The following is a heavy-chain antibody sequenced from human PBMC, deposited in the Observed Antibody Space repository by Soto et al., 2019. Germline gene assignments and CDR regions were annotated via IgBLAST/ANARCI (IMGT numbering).Heavy chain of an antibody. D-gene: IGHD2-15*01. Sequence: ASVKVSCKASGYTFTSYDTNWVRQATGQGLEWMGWMNPNSGNTGYAQKFQGRVTMTRNTSISTAYMELSSLRSEDTAVYYCARVALGYCSGGSCYLRDDFDYWGQGTLVTVSS. V-gene: IGHV1-8*01. J-gene: IGHJ4*02. CDR2: MNPNSGNT. CDR1: GYTFTSYD. CDR3: ARVALGYCSGGSCYLRDDFDY.